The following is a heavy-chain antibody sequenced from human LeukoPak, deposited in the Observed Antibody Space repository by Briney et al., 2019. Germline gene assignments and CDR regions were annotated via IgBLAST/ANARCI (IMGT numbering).Heavy chain of an antibody. J-gene: IGHJ4*02. D-gene: IGHD1-26*01. CDR2: INPSGGST. Sequence: ASVKVSCKASGYTFTSYYMHWVRQAPGQGLEWMGIINPSGGSTSYAQKFQGRVTMTRDTSTSTVYMELSSLRSEDTAVYYCAREVGSGSPKYYFDYRGQGTLVTVSS. CDR1: GYTFTSYY. CDR3: AREVGSGSPKYYFDY. V-gene: IGHV1-46*01.